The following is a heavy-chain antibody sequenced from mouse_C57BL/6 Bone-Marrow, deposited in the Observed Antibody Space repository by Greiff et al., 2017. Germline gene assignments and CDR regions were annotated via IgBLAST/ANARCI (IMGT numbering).Heavy chain of an antibody. D-gene: IGHD2-2*01. J-gene: IGHJ3*01. V-gene: IGHV1-64*01. CDR3: ARRGLRRRFAY. CDR2: IHPNSGST. CDR1: GYTFTSYW. Sequence: VQLQQPGAELVKPGASVKLFCKASGYTFTSYWMHWVKQRPGQGLEWIGMIHPNSGSTNYNEKFKSKATLTVDKSSSTAYMQLSSLTSEDSAVYYCARRGLRRRFAYWGQGTLVTVSA.